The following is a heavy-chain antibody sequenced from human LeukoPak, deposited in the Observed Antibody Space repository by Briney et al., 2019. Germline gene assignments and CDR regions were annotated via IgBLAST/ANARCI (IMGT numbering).Heavy chain of an antibody. V-gene: IGHV1-2*02. CDR2: FNPNSGGT. CDR1: GYTFTGYY. J-gene: IGHJ4*02. D-gene: IGHD1-26*01. CDR3: ARDLGGAYYFDY. Sequence: GASVKVSCKASGYTFTGYYMHWVRQAPGQGLEWMGWFNPNSGGTNYAQKFQGRVTMTRDTSISTAYMELSRLRSDDTAVYYCARDLGGAYYFDYWGQGTLVTVSS.